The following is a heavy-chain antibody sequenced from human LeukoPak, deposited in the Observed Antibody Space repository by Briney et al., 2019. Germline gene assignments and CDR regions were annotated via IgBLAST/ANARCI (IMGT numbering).Heavy chain of an antibody. J-gene: IGHJ6*02. V-gene: IGHV1-46*01. CDR1: GYTFTSYY. CDR3: ARVGRYYDFWSGYFSTYYYYGMDV. CDR2: INPSGGST. Sequence: ASVKVSCKASGYTFTSYYMHWVRQAPGQGLEWMGIINPSGGSTSYAQKFQGRVTMTRDTSTSTVYMELSSLRSEDTAVYYCARVGRYYDFWSGYFSTYYYYGMDVWGQGTTVTVSS. D-gene: IGHD3-3*01.